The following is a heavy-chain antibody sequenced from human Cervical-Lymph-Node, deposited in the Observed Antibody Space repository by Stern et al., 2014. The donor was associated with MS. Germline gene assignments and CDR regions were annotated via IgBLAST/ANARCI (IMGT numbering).Heavy chain of an antibody. CDR1: GFTFSSYW. CDR2: IKSDGSRT. D-gene: IGHD5-24*01. Sequence: VQLVESGGGLVQPGGSLRLSCAASGFTFSSYWMHWVRQAPGAGLGGGSRIKSDGSRTNYADSVKGRFTISRDNAKNTLYLQMNSLRAEDTAVYYCARDHGGYNSMDYWGQGTLVTVSS. J-gene: IGHJ4*02. CDR3: ARDHGGYNSMDY. V-gene: IGHV3-74*01.